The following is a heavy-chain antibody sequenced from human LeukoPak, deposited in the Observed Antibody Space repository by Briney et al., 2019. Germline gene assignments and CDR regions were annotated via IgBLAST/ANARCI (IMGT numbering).Heavy chain of an antibody. CDR3: ARTLTPDYDFWSGNWFDP. V-gene: IGHV4-59*01. CDR1: GGSISSYY. D-gene: IGHD3-3*01. J-gene: IGHJ5*02. CDR2: IYYSGST. Sequence: SETLSLTCTVSGGSISSYYWSWIRQPPGKGLEWIGYIYYSGSTNYNPSLKSRVTISVDTSKNQFSLKLSSVTAADTAVSYCARTLTPDYDFWSGNWFDPWGQGTLVTVSS.